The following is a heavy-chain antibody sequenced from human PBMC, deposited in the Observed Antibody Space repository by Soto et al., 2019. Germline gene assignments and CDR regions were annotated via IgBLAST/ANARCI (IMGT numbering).Heavy chain of an antibody. D-gene: IGHD6-13*01. CDR2: IVVGSGNT. CDR1: GFTFTSSA. V-gene: IGHV1-58*01. J-gene: IGHJ6*02. Sequence: SVKVSCKASGFTFTSSAVQWVRQARGQRLEWIGWIVVGSGNTNYAQKFQERVTITRDMSTSTAYMELSSLRSEDTAVYYCAADLYSSSWYPPTYYYYGMDVWGQGTTVTVS. CDR3: AADLYSSSWYPPTYYYYGMDV.